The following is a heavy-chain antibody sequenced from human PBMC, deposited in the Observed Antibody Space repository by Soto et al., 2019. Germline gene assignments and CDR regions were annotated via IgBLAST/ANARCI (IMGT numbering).Heavy chain of an antibody. V-gene: IGHV1-2*02. CDR3: ARKHSLDYIRWRFDP. CDR1: GYPFSDNQ. CDR2: INPKSDDT. Sequence: GASVKVSCKASGYPFSDNQIHWLRRAPGQRLEWMGRINPKSDDTNYAQKFQGSVTMTRDTSIDTAYLELTGLTSDDTATYYCARKHSLDYIRWRFDPWGQGTLVTAPQ. D-gene: IGHD4-4*01. J-gene: IGHJ5*02.